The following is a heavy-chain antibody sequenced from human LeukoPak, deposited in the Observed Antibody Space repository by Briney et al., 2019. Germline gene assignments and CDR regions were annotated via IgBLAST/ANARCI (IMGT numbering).Heavy chain of an antibody. J-gene: IGHJ3*02. D-gene: IGHD7-27*01. Sequence: PSETLSLTCTVSGGSISNYYWSWIRQPPGKGLEWMGYIYYTGSTKYNPSLKSRVTLSVDSSKTQFSLKLNSVTAADTAVYYCAKSPSWGSGLDAFDIWGQGTMVTVSS. V-gene: IGHV4-59*01. CDR1: GGSISNYY. CDR3: AKSPSWGSGLDAFDI. CDR2: IYYTGST.